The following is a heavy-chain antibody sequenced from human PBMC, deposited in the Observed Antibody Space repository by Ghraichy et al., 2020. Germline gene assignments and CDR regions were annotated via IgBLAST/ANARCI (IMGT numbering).Heavy chain of an antibody. CDR2: ISGDGGST. CDR3: AKDRREDCSGGSCYSELNDYGDYLLDY. CDR1: GFTFDDYA. J-gene: IGHJ4*02. Sequence: GGSLRLSCAASGFTFDDYAMHWVRQAPGKGLEWVSLISGDGGSTYYADSVKGRFTISRDNSKNSLYLQMNSLRTEDTALYYCAKDRREDCSGGSCYSELNDYGDYLLDYWGQGTLVTVSS. V-gene: IGHV3-43*02. D-gene: IGHD2-15*01.